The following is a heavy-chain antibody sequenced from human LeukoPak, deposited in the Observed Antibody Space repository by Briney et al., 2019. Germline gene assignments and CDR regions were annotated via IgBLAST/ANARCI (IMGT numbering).Heavy chain of an antibody. V-gene: IGHV1-2*02. D-gene: IGHD7-27*01. Sequence: GASVKVSCKASGYTFTGYYMHWVRQAPGQGLEWMGWINPNSGGTNYAQKFQGRVTMTRDTSISTAYMELSSLRSEDTAVYYCAREIVGMIDYWGQGTLVTVSS. CDR2: INPNSGGT. CDR1: GYTFTGYY. J-gene: IGHJ4*02. CDR3: AREIVGMIDY.